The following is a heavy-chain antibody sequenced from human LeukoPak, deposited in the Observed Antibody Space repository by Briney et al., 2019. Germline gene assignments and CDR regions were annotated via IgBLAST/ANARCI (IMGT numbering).Heavy chain of an antibody. J-gene: IGHJ4*02. CDR2: IYSSGST. CDR3: ARGRGYCSSTSCANFDY. Sequence: PETLSLTCTVPGGSISSYYWSWIRQPPGKGLEWIGYIYSSGSTNYNPSLKSRVTISGDTSKNQFSLKLSSVTAADTAVYYCARGRGYCSSTSCANFDYWGQGTLVTVSS. D-gene: IGHD2-2*01. V-gene: IGHV4-59*01. CDR1: GGSISSYY.